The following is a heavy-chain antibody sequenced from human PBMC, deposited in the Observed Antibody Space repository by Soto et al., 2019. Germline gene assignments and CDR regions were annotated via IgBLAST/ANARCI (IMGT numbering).Heavy chain of an antibody. CDR2: IVLIVGSG. CDR1: GGTFSRST. J-gene: IGHJ4*02. V-gene: IGHV1-69*08. CDR3: ARDVGGDYFDY. D-gene: IGHD3-16*01. Sequence: QVQLVQSGAEVKEPGSSVKVSCKASGGTFSRSTFSWVRQAPGQGLEWMGRIVLIVGSGDRAQKFQDRVTITADKSTYTVYMELRSLRFDDTAVYYCARDVGGDYFDYWGQGTPVTVSS.